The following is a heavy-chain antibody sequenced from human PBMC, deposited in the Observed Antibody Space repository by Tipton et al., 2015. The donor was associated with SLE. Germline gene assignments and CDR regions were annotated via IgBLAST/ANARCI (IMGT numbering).Heavy chain of an antibody. CDR3: ARTYYDILTGYPQDAFDI. CDR2: IYYSGST. D-gene: IGHD3-9*01. Sequence: TLSLTCTVSGGSVSSGSYYWSWIRQPPGKGLEWIGYIYYSGSTNYNPSLKSRVTISVDTSKNQFSLKLSSVTAADTAVYYCARTYYDILTGYPQDAFDIWGQGTTVTVSS. V-gene: IGHV4-61*01. J-gene: IGHJ3*02. CDR1: GGSVSSGSYY.